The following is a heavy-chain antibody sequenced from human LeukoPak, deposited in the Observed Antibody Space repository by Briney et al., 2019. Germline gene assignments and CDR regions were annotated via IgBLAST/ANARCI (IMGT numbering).Heavy chain of an antibody. V-gene: IGHV3-23*01. J-gene: IGHJ4*02. CDR3: ARDQMDY. CDR1: GFTFSSYA. Sequence: GGSLKLSCATSGFTFSSYAMNWVRQAPGKGLECVSFISTSGDFTYYAASVKGRFTVSRDNSKNTLYLQMNSLRADDTAVYYCARDQMDYWGQGTLVTVSS. CDR2: ISTSGDFT.